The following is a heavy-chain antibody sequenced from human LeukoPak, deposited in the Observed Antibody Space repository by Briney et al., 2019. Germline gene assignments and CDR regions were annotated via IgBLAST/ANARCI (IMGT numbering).Heavy chain of an antibody. CDR3: AKAASSSWTSYSYGMDV. D-gene: IGHD6-13*01. CDR2: ITVSGGNT. Sequence: PGKSLRLSCAASGFTFSTYAMHWVRQAPGKGLEWVSVITVSGGNTYYADSVKGRFTISKDNSKNTVYLQMSSLRVDDTAVYYCAKAASSSWTSYSYGMDVWGQGTTVTVSS. V-gene: IGHV3-23*01. CDR1: GFTFSTYA. J-gene: IGHJ6*02.